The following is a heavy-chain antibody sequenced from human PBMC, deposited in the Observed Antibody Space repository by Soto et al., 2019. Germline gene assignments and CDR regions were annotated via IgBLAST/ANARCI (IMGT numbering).Heavy chain of an antibody. CDR2: IYSGGST. D-gene: IGHD3-3*01. CDR3: ARGLYDFWSGPHYYYVMDV. J-gene: IGHJ6*02. V-gene: IGHV3-53*01. CDR1: GFTVSSNY. Sequence: EVPLVESGGGLIQPGGSLRLSCAASGFTVSSNYMSWVRQAPGKGLEWVSVIYSGGSTYYADSVKGRFTISRDNSKNTLYLQMNSLRAEDTAVYYCARGLYDFWSGPHYYYVMDVWGQGTTVTVSS.